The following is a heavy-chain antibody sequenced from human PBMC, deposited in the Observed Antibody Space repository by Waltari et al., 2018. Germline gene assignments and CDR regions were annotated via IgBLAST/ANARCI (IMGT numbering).Heavy chain of an antibody. Sequence: QVQLQQWGAGLLKPSETLSLTCAVYGGSFSGYYWSWIRQPPGKGLEWIGEINHSGSTNYNPSLKSRVTISVDTSKNQFSLKLSSVTAADTAVYYCARLPNYYDSSGYYRPRRMDVWGKGTTVTVSS. CDR2: INHSGST. CDR1: GGSFSGYY. CDR3: ARLPNYYDSSGYYRPRRMDV. D-gene: IGHD3-22*01. V-gene: IGHV4-34*01. J-gene: IGHJ6*04.